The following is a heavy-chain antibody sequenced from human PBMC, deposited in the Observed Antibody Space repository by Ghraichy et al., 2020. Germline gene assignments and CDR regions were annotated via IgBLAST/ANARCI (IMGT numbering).Heavy chain of an antibody. Sequence: LTCAVYGGSFSGYYWSWIRQPPGKGLEWIGEINHSGSTNYNPSLKSRVTISVDTSKNQFSLKLSSVTAADTAVYYCVRGGGWYYYGMDVWGQGTTVTVSS. CDR2: INHSGST. CDR1: GGSFSGYY. J-gene: IGHJ6*02. V-gene: IGHV4-34*01. D-gene: IGHD6-19*01. CDR3: VRGGGWYYYGMDV.